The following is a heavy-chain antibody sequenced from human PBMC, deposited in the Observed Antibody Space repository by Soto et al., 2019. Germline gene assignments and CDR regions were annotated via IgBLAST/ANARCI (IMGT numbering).Heavy chain of an antibody. J-gene: IGHJ4*02. V-gene: IGHV1-18*04. CDR2: ISAFNGDT. D-gene: IGHD6-25*01. CDR1: GYTFTSYG. CDR3: TREAGWQRMVPYD. Sequence: QVQLVQSGSEVKKPGASVNVSCKAFGYTFTSYGFSWVRQVPGQGLEWLGWISAFNGDTQYAQTMKGRLTVTTETSATSVHMELRRLTPADTAFYYCTREAGWQRMVPYDWGQGTLVNVS.